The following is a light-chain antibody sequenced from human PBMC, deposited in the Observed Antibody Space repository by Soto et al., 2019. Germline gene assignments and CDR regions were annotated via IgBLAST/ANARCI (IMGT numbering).Light chain of an antibody. Sequence: QSALTQPASVSGSPGQSITISCTGTSSDVGGSGLVSWYQFHPGKAPKLLIFEGFKRPSGVSNRFSGSKSGSTASLTISGLQAEDEADYYCAAWDDSLNGRLFGGGTKLTVL. CDR2: EGF. CDR1: SSDVGGSGL. V-gene: IGLV2-23*01. J-gene: IGLJ2*01. CDR3: AAWDDSLNGRL.